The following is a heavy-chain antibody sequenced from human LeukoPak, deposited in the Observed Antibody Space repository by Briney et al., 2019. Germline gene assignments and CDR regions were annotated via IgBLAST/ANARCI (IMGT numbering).Heavy chain of an antibody. D-gene: IGHD6-13*01. J-gene: IGHJ4*02. Sequence: SETQSLTCTVSGGSISSGDYYWRWIRQPPGKGLEWIGYIYYSGSTYYNPSLKSRVTISVDTSKNQFSLKLSSVTAADTAVYYCARERIAELVDYWGQGTLVTVSS. CDR2: IYYSGST. CDR3: ARERIAELVDY. V-gene: IGHV4-30-4*01. CDR1: GGSISSGDYY.